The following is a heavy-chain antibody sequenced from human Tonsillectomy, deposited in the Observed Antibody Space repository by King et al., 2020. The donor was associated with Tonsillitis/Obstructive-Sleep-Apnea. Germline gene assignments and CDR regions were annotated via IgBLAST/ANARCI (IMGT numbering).Heavy chain of an antibody. CDR2: ISSSSSYI. D-gene: IGHD3-3*01. V-gene: IGHV3-21*01. CDR1: GFTFSSYS. Sequence: VQLVESGGGLFKPGGSLRLSCAASGFTFSSYSMNWVRQAPGKGLEWVSSISSSSSYIYYADSVKGRFTISRDNAKNSLYLQMNSLRAEDTAVYYCASEITIFGVVITDYWGQGTLVTVSS. CDR3: ASEITIFGVVITDY. J-gene: IGHJ4*02.